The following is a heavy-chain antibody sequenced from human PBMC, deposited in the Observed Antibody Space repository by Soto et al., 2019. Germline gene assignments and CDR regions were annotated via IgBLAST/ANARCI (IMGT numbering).Heavy chain of an antibody. Sequence: ASVKVSCKASGYTFTSYDINWVRQATGQGLEWMGWKNPNSGNTGYAQKFQGRVTMTRNTSISTAYMELSSLRSEDTAVYYCARGRGGYCSSTSCQPRRNYYYYYYMDVWGKGTTVTVSS. D-gene: IGHD2-2*01. CDR2: KNPNSGNT. V-gene: IGHV1-8*01. CDR1: GYTFTSYD. CDR3: ARGRGGYCSSTSCQPRRNYYYYYYMDV. J-gene: IGHJ6*03.